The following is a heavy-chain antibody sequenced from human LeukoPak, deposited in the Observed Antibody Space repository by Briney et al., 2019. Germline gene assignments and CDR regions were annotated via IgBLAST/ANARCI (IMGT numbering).Heavy chain of an antibody. CDR1: GFIFRGYW. D-gene: IGHD6-25*01. CDR3: AKNIAAPGRVDYQTYGMDE. Sequence: GGSLRLSCAASGFIFRGYWMTWVRPAPGKGLQWVASIKQDGSDEYHVDPVKGRFTVSRDNAKNSLYLQMNNLRAEDTAVYFCAKNIAAPGRVDYQTYGMDEWGQGTTVTVSS. V-gene: IGHV3-7*01. J-gene: IGHJ6*02. CDR2: IKQDGSDE.